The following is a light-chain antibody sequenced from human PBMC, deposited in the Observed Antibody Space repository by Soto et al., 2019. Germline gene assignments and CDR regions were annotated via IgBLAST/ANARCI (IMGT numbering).Light chain of an antibody. CDR2: DVS. CDR1: SSDVGGYRY. CDR3: CSYAGSYTYV. Sequence: QSVLTQPRSVSGSPGQSVTISCTGTSSDVGGYRYVSWYQQHPGRAPKLMIYDVSKRPSGVPDRFSGSKSGNTASLTISGLQAEDEADYYCCSYAGSYTYVFATGTRSPS. J-gene: IGLJ1*01. V-gene: IGLV2-11*01.